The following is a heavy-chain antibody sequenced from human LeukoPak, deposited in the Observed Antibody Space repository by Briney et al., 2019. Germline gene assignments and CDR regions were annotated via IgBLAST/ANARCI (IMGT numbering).Heavy chain of an antibody. CDR2: ISYDGSNK. CDR3: AKVSHYDSSGYYYQFYYFDY. CDR1: GFTFSSYA. J-gene: IGHJ4*02. V-gene: IGHV3-30-3*01. D-gene: IGHD3-22*01. Sequence: GGSLRLSCAASGFTFSSYAMHWVRQAPGKGLEWVAVISYDGSNKYYADSVKGRFTISRDNSKNTLYLQMNSLRAEDTAVYYCAKVSHYDSSGYYYQFYYFDYWGQGTLVTVSS.